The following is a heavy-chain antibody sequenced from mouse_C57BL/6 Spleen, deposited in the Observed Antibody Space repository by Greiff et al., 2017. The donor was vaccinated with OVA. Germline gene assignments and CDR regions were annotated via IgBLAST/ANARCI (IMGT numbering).Heavy chain of an antibody. V-gene: IGHV5-4*03. J-gene: IGHJ1*03. CDR2: ISDGGSYT. CDR3: ARGEIYYDYDGLEYFDV. CDR1: GFTFSSYA. Sequence: EVKLMESGGGLVKPGGSLKLSCAASGFTFSSYAMSWVRQTPEKRLEWVATISDGGSYTYYPDNVKGRFTISRDNAKNNLYLQMSHLKSEDTAMYYCARGEIYYDYDGLEYFDVWGTGTTVTVSS. D-gene: IGHD2-4*01.